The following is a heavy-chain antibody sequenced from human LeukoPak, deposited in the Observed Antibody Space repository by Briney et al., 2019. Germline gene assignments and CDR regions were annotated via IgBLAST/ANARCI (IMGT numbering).Heavy chain of an antibody. V-gene: IGHV3-21*01. D-gene: IGHD1-26*01. J-gene: IGHJ4*02. Sequence: GGSLRLSCAASGFTFSSYSMNWVRQAPGKGLEWVSSISSSIGYIYYADSVKGRFTISRDNAKNSLYLQMNSLRAEDTAVYYCARDFLPRHSYSFDYWGQGTLVTVSS. CDR1: GFTFSSYS. CDR2: ISSSIGYI. CDR3: ARDFLPRHSYSFDY.